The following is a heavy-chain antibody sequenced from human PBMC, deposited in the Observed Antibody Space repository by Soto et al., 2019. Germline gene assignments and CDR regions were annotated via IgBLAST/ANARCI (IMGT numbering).Heavy chain of an antibody. CDR3: ARHHLGGSGTEFDY. D-gene: IGHD3-10*01. CDR1: GGSISSGGYS. V-gene: IGHV4-30-2*01. Sequence: QLQLQESGSGLVKPSQTLSLTCAVSGGSISSGGYSWSWIRQPPGKGLEWIGYIYHSGSTYYNPSLKSRVTISVDRSKNQFSLKLSSVTAADTAVYYCARHHLGGSGTEFDYWGQGTLVTVSS. CDR2: IYHSGST. J-gene: IGHJ4*02.